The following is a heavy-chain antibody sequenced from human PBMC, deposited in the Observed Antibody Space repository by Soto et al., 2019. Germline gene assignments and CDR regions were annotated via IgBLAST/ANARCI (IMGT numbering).Heavy chain of an antibody. V-gene: IGHV3-30*18. Sequence: GGSLRLSCAASGFTFSSSGTHWVRQAPGKGLEWVAVISFHGSLIYYSDSVKGRFTISRDNSKNTLYLQMSSLRAEDTAVYYCAKDSSTYYYGSASDSWGQGTLVTV. CDR3: AKDSSTYYYGSASDS. CDR1: GFTFSSSG. J-gene: IGHJ4*02. CDR2: ISFHGSLI. D-gene: IGHD3-10*01.